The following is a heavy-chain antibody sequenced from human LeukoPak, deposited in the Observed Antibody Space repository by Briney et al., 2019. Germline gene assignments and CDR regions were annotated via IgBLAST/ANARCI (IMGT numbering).Heavy chain of an antibody. Sequence: GGSLRLSCAASGFTFSSYAMSWVRQAPGKGLEWVSAISGSGGSTYYADSVKGRFTISRDNSKNTLYLQMNSLRAEDTAVYYCAKDSSGSPTSTPLDYWGQGTLVTVSS. V-gene: IGHV3-23*01. CDR3: AKDSSGSPTSTPLDY. D-gene: IGHD1-26*01. CDR1: GFTFSSYA. J-gene: IGHJ4*02. CDR2: ISGSGGST.